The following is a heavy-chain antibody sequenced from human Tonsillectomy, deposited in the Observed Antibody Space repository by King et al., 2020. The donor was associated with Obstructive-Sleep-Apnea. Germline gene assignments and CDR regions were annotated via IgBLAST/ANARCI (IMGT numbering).Heavy chain of an antibody. Sequence: VQLVESGGGLVKPGGSLRLSCAASGFTFSDYYMAWIRQAPGKGLEWVSYIGGGGSSIYYADSVKGRFTISRDNAKNSLFLQMHSLRAEDTAVYYCASGLYCRGGRCDYYYGMDVWGQGTTVTVSS. J-gene: IGHJ6*02. CDR3: ASGLYCRGGRCDYYYGMDV. D-gene: IGHD2-15*01. V-gene: IGHV3-11*01. CDR1: GFTFSDYY. CDR2: IGGGGSSI.